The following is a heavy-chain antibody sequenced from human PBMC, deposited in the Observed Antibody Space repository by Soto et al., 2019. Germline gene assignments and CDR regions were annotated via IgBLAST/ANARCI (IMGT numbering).Heavy chain of an antibody. CDR1: GFALRSNY. CDR2: IYSAGST. V-gene: IGHV3-53*02. D-gene: IGHD3-16*01. Sequence: EVQLAETGGDLIQPGGSLRLSCAASGFALRSNYVSWVRQAPGKGLEWVSVIYSAGSTFYADSVKGRFTISRDNSKNTVYLQMNNLRAEDTAVYYCASASISDYDLDFWGHGTRVTVSA. CDR3: ASASISDYDLDF. J-gene: IGHJ4*01.